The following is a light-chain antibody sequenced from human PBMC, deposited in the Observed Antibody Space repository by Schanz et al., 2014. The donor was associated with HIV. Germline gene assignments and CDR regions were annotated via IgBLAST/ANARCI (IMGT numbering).Light chain of an antibody. CDR2: EVS. V-gene: IGLV2-11*01. Sequence: QSALTQPRSVSGSPGQSVTISCTGTSSDVGGYNYVSWYQQHPGKAPKLMIYEVSERPSGVPDRFSGSKSGNTASLTISGLQAEDEADYYCSSLSTSGAPVFGTGTKLTVL. CDR3: SSLSTSGAPV. J-gene: IGLJ1*01. CDR1: SSDVGGYNY.